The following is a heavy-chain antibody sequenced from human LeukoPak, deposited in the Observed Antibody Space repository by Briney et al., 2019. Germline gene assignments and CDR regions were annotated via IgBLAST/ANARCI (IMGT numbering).Heavy chain of an antibody. D-gene: IGHD6-19*01. CDR1: GYTFTNYG. CDR2: ISPYNGNT. CDR3: ARGGSSGPEGWFDP. V-gene: IGHV1-18*01. Sequence: GASVKVSCKASGYTFTNYGITWVRQAPGQGLEWMGWISPYNGNTKYAQKVQGRVTMTTDTSTSTAYMELRSLRSDDTAVYYCARGGSSGPEGWFDPGAQGTLVTVSS. J-gene: IGHJ5*02.